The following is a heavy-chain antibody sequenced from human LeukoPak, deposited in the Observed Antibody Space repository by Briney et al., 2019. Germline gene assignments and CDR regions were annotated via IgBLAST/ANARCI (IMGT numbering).Heavy chain of an antibody. Sequence: SETLSLTCTVSGGSISSSSYYWGWIRQPPGKGLEWIGSIDYNGSTYYNPSLKSRVTISVDTSKNQFSLKLRSVTAADTAVYYCARRITGTTSDSFDYWGQGTLVTVSS. V-gene: IGHV4-39*01. CDR2: IDYNGST. CDR1: GGSISSSSYY. D-gene: IGHD1-20*01. J-gene: IGHJ4*02. CDR3: ARRITGTTSDSFDY.